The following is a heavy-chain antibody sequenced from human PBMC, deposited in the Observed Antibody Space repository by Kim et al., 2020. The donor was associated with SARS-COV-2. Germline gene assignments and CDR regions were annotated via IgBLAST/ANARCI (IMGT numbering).Heavy chain of an antibody. CDR1: GGSISSYY. CDR3: ARVEGGVVVV. Sequence: SETLSLTYTVSGGSISSYYWSWIRQPPGKGLEWIGYIYYSGSTNYNPSLKSRVTISVDTSKNQFSLKLSSVTAADTAVYYCARVEGGVVVVWGQGTLVTVSS. J-gene: IGHJ4*02. CDR2: IYYSGST. D-gene: IGHD2-15*01. V-gene: IGHV4-59*01.